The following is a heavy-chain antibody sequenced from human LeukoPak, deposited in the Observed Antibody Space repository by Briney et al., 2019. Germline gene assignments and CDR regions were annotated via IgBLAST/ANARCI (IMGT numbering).Heavy chain of an antibody. Sequence: SETLSLICTVSGGPIRNSYWSWVRHSAGTGMQWIGRIHGTLGSTSHNPSLKSRVVMSLDTSSNQFSLRLSAMSAADTATYYCARIFDRDIWGQGTLVTASP. CDR3: ARIFDRDI. V-gene: IGHV4-4*07. CDR1: GGPIRNSY. D-gene: IGHD3-3*01. J-gene: IGHJ3*02. CDR2: IHGTLGST.